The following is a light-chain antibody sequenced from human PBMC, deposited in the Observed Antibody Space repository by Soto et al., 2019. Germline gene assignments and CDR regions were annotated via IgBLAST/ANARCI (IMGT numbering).Light chain of an antibody. CDR3: QQYNNWPPLT. CDR1: QSVSSN. V-gene: IGKV3-15*01. CDR2: GAS. Sequence: EIVMTQFPATLSVSPGERATLSCRASQSVSSNLAWYQQKPGQGARLLIYGASTRATGVPARFSGSGSGTEFTLTISSLQSEDFAVYYCQQYNNWPPLTFGGGTKVDIK. J-gene: IGKJ4*01.